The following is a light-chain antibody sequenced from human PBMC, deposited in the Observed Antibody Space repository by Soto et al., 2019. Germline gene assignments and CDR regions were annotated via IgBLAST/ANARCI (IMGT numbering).Light chain of an antibody. Sequence: EIVMTQSPATLSVSPGERATLSCRASQSVSSKLAWYQQKPGQAPRLLIYRASTRATDIPARFSGSGYGTEYPLTISSLQSEDFAVYYCQQYNNWPPATFGQGNRVEIK. V-gene: IGKV3-15*01. J-gene: IGKJ1*01. CDR2: RAS. CDR3: QQYNNWPPAT. CDR1: QSVSSK.